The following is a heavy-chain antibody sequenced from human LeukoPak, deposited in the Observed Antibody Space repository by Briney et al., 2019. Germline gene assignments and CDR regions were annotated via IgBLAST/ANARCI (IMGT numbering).Heavy chain of an antibody. CDR1: GYTFTGYY. Sequence: GASVRVSCKASGYTFTGYYMHWVRQAPGQGLEWMGWINPNSGGTNYAQKFQGRVTMTRDTSISTAYMELSRLRTDDTAVYYCARDLHDYYESSGYYPRWGQGTLVTVSS. CDR3: ARDLHDYYESSGYYPR. V-gene: IGHV1-2*02. J-gene: IGHJ4*02. D-gene: IGHD3-22*01. CDR2: INPNSGGT.